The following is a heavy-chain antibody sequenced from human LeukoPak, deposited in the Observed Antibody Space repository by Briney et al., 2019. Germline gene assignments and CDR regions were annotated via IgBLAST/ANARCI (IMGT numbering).Heavy chain of an antibody. CDR3: TTVLASSGYYLNDY. V-gene: IGHV3-15*01. CDR1: GFTFSSYA. J-gene: IGHJ4*02. CDR2: IKSKTDGGTT. Sequence: GGSLRLSCAASGFTFSSYAMSWVRQAPGKGLEWVGRIKSKTDGGTTDYAAPVKGRFTISRDDSKNTLYLQMNSLKTEDTAVYYCTTVLASSGYYLNDYWGQGTLATVSS. D-gene: IGHD3-22*01.